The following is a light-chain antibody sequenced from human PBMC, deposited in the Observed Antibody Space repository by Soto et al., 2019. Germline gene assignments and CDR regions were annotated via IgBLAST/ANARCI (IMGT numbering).Light chain of an antibody. V-gene: IGKV1-9*01. CDR3: RQLNSYPQT. CDR1: RGISSY. CDR2: SAS. Sequence: YLTQSPSSLSASVGDRVTITCQASRGISSYLACYQQKPGKPPKLLVYSASTLQSGLPSRFSGSGSGPDFTLTISSLQPEDSATYFCRQLNSYPQTFGQGTRLEIK. J-gene: IGKJ5*01.